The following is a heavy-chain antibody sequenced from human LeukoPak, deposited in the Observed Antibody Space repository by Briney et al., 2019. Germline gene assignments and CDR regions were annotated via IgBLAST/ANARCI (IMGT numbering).Heavy chain of an antibody. J-gene: IGHJ6*02. V-gene: IGHV1-8*01. CDR2: MNPNSGNT. Sequence: ASVKVSCKASGYTFTSYDINWVRQATGQGLEWMGWMNPNSGNTGYAQKFQGRVTMTRNTSISTAYMELSSLRSEDTAVYYCARDLYDILTGSYGMDAWGQGTTVTVSS. CDR3: ARDLYDILTGSYGMDA. CDR1: GYTFTSYD. D-gene: IGHD3-9*01.